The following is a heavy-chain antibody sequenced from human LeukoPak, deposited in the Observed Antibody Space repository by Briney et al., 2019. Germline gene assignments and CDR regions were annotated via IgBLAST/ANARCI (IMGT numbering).Heavy chain of an antibody. D-gene: IGHD6-19*01. CDR3: ARLGYSSAWPYYSFGMDV. CDR2: ISGSGSST. V-gene: IGHV3-11*01. Sequence: GGSLRLSCAASGFTFSDYYMSWIRQAPGKELEWVSYISGSGSSTYYADSVKGRFTISRDNAKNSLYLQMNSLRAEDTAVYYCARLGYSSAWPYYSFGMDVWGQGTTVTVS. J-gene: IGHJ6*02. CDR1: GFTFSDYY.